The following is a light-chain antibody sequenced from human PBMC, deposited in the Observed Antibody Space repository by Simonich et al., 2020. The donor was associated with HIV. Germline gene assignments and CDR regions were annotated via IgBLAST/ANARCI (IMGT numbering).Light chain of an antibody. CDR3: SSYAGTNKL. Sequence: QSALTQPPSASGSPGPPVTISCTVTSRDIGACNYVSWYQQHPDKAPKHMINEVSKRPPGVPARFSSSKSGNKASLTVSGRQAEDEADYYCSSYAGTNKLFGGGTKLTVL. J-gene: IGLJ2*01. V-gene: IGLV2-8*01. CDR2: EVS. CDR1: SRDIGACNY.